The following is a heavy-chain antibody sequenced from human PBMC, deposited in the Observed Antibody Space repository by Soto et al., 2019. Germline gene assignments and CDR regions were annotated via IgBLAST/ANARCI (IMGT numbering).Heavy chain of an antibody. J-gene: IGHJ6*02. CDR1: GGTFSNNA. V-gene: IGHV1-69*01. CDR2: ITPIFGTT. D-gene: IGHD3-10*01. CDR3: ARGKVRGVYGMDV. Sequence: QVQLVQSGAEMKMPGSSVKVSCRASGGTFSNNAISWVRQAPGQGLEWMGGITPIFGTTNYAQNFQDRLTITADESTTTAYMELSSLRSEDTALYYCARGKVRGVYGMDVWGQGTTVTVSS.